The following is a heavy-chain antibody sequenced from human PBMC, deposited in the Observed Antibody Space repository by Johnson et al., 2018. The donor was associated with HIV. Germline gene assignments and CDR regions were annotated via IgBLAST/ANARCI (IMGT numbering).Heavy chain of an antibody. Sequence: QVQLVESGGGVVQPGRSLRLSCAASGFTFSDYYMTWIRQAPGKGLEWVSYISSSGSTIYYADSVKGRFTISRDNAKNSLSLQMNSLGAEDTAVYYCARYPVSSVVAAPRVNDAFDIWGQGTMVTVSS. CDR1: GFTFSDYY. V-gene: IGHV3-11*04. D-gene: IGHD2-15*01. J-gene: IGHJ3*02. CDR2: ISSSGSTI. CDR3: ARYPVSSVVAAPRVNDAFDI.